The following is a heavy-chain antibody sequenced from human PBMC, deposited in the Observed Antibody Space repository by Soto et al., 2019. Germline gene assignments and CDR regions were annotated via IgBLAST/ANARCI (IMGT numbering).Heavy chain of an antibody. CDR1: GASISSIPYY. CDR3: ARQIRSRQYFDY. D-gene: IGHD2-2*01. CDR2: IYYSGST. Sequence: PSETLSLTCTVSGASISSIPYYWGWIRQPPGKGLEWIGSIYYSGSTYYSPSLKSRVTISVDTSKNQFSLKLNSVTAADTAVYYCARQIRSRQYFDYWGQGTLVTVSS. J-gene: IGHJ4*02. V-gene: IGHV4-39*01.